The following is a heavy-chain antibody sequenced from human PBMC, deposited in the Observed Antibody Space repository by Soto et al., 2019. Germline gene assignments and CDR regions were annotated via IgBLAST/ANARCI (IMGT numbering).Heavy chain of an antibody. CDR2: IIPFFGPS. CDR3: ARGSNSGYYYGLDV. D-gene: IGHD3-10*01. V-gene: IGHV1-69*01. J-gene: IGHJ6*02. CDR1: GGTLTSYG. Sequence: QVQLVQSGAEVKKPGSSVKVSCKTSGGTLTSYGITWVRQAPGQGLEWMGGIIPFFGPSHYAQKFQGRVTITADESTSTAYMELSSLRYEDTAVYYCARGSNSGYYYGLDVWGQGTTVTVSS.